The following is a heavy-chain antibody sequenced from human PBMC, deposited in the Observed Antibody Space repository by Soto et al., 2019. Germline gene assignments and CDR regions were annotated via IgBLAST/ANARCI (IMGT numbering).Heavy chain of an antibody. CDR3: AKENCGGDCYDPGAASDI. Sequence: QVKLVESGGGVVQPGRSLRLSCAASGFIFSNYGMHWVRQAPGKGLEWVALILNDGSNKYYAESVKGRFTISRDNSKDTLYLQMNSLRAEDTAVYYCAKENCGGDCYDPGAASDIWGQGKMVTVSS. CDR1: GFIFSNYG. D-gene: IGHD2-21*01. CDR2: ILNDGSNK. J-gene: IGHJ3*02. V-gene: IGHV3-30*18.